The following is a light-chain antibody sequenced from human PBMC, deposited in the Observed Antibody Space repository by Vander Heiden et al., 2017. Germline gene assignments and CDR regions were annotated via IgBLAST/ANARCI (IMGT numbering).Light chain of an antibody. CDR1: SSNIGSNT. CDR2: SNN. Sequence: QSVLTQPPSASGTPCQRVTISCSGSSSNIGSNTVNWYRQHPGTAPKLLIDSNNQRPSGVPDRFSGSKSGTSASLDISGLQSEDEADDDCAAWDDGLNVWVFGGGTKLTVL. CDR3: AAWDDGLNVWV. V-gene: IGLV1-44*01. J-gene: IGLJ3*02.